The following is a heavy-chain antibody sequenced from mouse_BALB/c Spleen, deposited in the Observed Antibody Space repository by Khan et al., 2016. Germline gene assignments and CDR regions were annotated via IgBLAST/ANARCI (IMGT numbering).Heavy chain of an antibody. D-gene: IGHD2-5*01. CDR2: ISTYNGNT. V-gene: IGHV1S137*01. CDR3: ASCSNYYFDC. J-gene: IGHJ2*01. Sequence: QVQLQQSGPEVVRPGVSVKISCKGSGYTFTDYAMHWVKQSHAKSLEWIGVISTYNGNTNYNQKFKGKATMTLDNPSSNAYIELARLTSEDSAIYYCASCSNYYFDCWVQGTTLTVSS. CDR1: GYTFTDYA.